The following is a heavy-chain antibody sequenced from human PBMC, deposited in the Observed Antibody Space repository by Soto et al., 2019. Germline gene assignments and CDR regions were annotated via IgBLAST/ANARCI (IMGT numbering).Heavy chain of an antibody. D-gene: IGHD6-19*01. CDR2: ISAYNGNT. J-gene: IGHJ4*02. V-gene: IGHV1-18*01. CDR1: GYTFTSYG. CDR3: ARALIGWQWLERGDY. Sequence: ASVKVSCKASGYTFTSYGISWVRQAPGQGLEWMGWISAYNGNTNYAQKLQGRVTMTTDTSTSTAYMELRSLRSDDTAVYYCARALIGWQWLERGDYWGQGTLVTISS.